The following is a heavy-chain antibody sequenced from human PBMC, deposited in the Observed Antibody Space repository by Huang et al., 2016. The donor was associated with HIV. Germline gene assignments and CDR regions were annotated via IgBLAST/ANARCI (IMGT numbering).Heavy chain of an antibody. CDR2: LYYTDKM. Sequence: QMRFQESGPGLVKPSGTLSLTCNVSGGSINTGRYYWGWIRQPPGKGLEWVGSLYYTDKMDYDPSLKGRLTRSADTSKNQFALNLSSVTAADTAIYYCARNHDFWRGRMFAISYFDVWGRGTLVTVAS. D-gene: IGHD3-3*01. V-gene: IGHV4-39*01. CDR3: ARNHDFWRGRMFAISYFDV. J-gene: IGHJ2*01. CDR1: GGSINTGRYY.